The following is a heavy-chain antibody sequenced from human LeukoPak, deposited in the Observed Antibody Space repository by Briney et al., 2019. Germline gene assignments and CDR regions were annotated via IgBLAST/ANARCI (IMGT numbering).Heavy chain of an antibody. D-gene: IGHD5-18*01. CDR2: ISSSSSTI. CDR3: ARERIYSYGYAGDY. Sequence: PGGSLRLSCAASGFTFSSYSMNWVRQAPGKGLEWVSYISSSSSTIYYADSVKGRFTISRDNAKNSLYLQMNSLRAEDTAVYYCARERIYSYGYAGDYWGQGTLVTVSS. CDR1: GFTFSSYS. J-gene: IGHJ4*02. V-gene: IGHV3-48*01.